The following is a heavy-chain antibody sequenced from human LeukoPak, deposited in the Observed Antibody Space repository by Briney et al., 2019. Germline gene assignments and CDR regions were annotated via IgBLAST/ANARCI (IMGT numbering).Heavy chain of an antibody. CDR2: ISYDGSNK. CDR1: GFTFSSYG. CDR3: AKDHRYYDSSGYYYYYYGIDV. Sequence: SGGSLRLSCAASGFTFSSYGMHWVRQAPGKGLEWVVVISYDGSNKYYADSVKGRFTISRDNSKNTLYLQMNSLRAEDTAVYYCAKDHRYYDSSGYYYYYYGIDVWGQGTTVTVSS. D-gene: IGHD3-22*01. V-gene: IGHV3-30*18. J-gene: IGHJ6*02.